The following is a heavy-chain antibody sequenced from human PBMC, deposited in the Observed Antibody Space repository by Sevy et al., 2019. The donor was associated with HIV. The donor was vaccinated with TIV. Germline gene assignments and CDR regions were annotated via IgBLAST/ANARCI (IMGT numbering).Heavy chain of an antibody. Sequence: SQTLSLTCAISGDSVSSNSAAWNWIRQSPSRGLEWLGRTYYRSKWYNDYAVSVKRRITINPDKSKNQFSLQLNSVTPEDTAVYYCARAGYYGSGTRLYYFDYWGQGTLVTVSS. CDR1: GDSVSSNSAA. CDR3: ARAGYYGSGTRLYYFDY. V-gene: IGHV6-1*01. CDR2: TYYRSKWYN. D-gene: IGHD3-10*01. J-gene: IGHJ4*02.